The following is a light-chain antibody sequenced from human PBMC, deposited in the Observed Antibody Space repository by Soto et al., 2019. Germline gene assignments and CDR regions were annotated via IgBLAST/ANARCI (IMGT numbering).Light chain of an antibody. Sequence: EIVLTQSPATLSLSPGERATLSCRASRSISSYLAWYQHQPGQAPRLLIYDASNRATGIPARFSGSGSGTDFTLTISSLEPEDFAIYYCQQRSNWPFTFGPGTKLDIK. CDR1: RSISSY. V-gene: IGKV3-11*01. CDR2: DAS. CDR3: QQRSNWPFT. J-gene: IGKJ3*01.